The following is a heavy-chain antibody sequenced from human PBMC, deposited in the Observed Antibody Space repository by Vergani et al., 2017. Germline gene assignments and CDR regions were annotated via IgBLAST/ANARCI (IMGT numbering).Heavy chain of an antibody. Sequence: QVQLQQWGAGLLKPSETLSLTCAVYGGSFSGYYWSWIRQPPGKGLEWIGEINHSGSTNYNPSLKSRVTISVDTSKNQFSLKLSSVTAADTAVYYCAGGRYVLLWFGESPRAYNWFDPWGQGTLVTVSS. CDR3: AGGRYVLLWFGESPRAYNWFDP. CDR2: INHSGST. J-gene: IGHJ5*02. CDR1: GGSFSGYY. D-gene: IGHD3-10*01. V-gene: IGHV4-34*01.